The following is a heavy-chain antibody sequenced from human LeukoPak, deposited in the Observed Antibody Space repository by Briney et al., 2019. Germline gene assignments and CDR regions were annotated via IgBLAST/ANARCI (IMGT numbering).Heavy chain of an antibody. CDR1: GGSISSSSYY. CDR3: AKWTEGGAFDS. D-gene: IGHD1-26*01. CDR2: IYYSGST. V-gene: IGHV4-39*07. Sequence: PSETLSLTCTVSGGSISSSSYYWGWIRQPPGKGLEWIGSIYYSGSTFYNPSLKSRVTISEDTSKNQFSLKLGSVTAADTAVYYCAKWTEGGAFDSWGQGTMLIVSS. J-gene: IGHJ3*01.